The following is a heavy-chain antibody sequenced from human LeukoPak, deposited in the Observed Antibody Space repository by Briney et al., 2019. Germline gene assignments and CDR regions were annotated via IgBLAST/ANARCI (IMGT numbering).Heavy chain of an antibody. J-gene: IGHJ4*02. D-gene: IGHD3-22*01. CDR2: ISSDGVYT. CDR1: GLTFSSSD. CDR3: ARALRSGYYDY. Sequence: GGSLRLSCAASGLTFSSSDMHWVRQPPGKGLEYVSAISSDGVYTYYANSVKGRFTISRDNSKNTLYLQMGSLRAEDMAVYYCARALRSGYYDYWGQGTLVTVSS. V-gene: IGHV3-64*01.